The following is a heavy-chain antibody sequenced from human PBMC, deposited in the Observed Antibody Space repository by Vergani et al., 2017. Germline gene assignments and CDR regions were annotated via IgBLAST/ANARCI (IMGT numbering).Heavy chain of an antibody. J-gene: IGHJ5*02. D-gene: IGHD3-22*01. CDR3: ARSYDSSGYSAVGWFDP. Sequence: QVQLQESGPGLVKPSETLSLTCTVSGGSISSYYWSWIRQPPGKGLEWIGYIYYSGSTNYNPPLKSRVTISVDTSKNQFSLKLSSVTAADTAVYYCARSYDSSGYSAVGWFDPWGQGTLVTVSS. V-gene: IGHV4-59*08. CDR1: GGSISSYY. CDR2: IYYSGST.